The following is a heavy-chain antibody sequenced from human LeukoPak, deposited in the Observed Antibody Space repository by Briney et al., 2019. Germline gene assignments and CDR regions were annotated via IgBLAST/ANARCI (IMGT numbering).Heavy chain of an antibody. Sequence: SETLSLTCTVSGGSVSSGRYYWSWIRQPPGKGLEWIGYIYYSGSTNYNPSLKSRVTISVDTSKNQFPLKLSSVTAADTAVYYCARDRRGYSYGLYYYYGMDVWGKGTTVTVSS. D-gene: IGHD5-18*01. CDR3: ARDRRGYSYGLYYYYGMDV. V-gene: IGHV4-61*01. CDR2: IYYSGST. J-gene: IGHJ6*04. CDR1: GGSVSSGRYY.